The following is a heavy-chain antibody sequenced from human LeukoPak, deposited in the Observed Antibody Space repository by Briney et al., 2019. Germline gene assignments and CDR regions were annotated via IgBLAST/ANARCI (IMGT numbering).Heavy chain of an antibody. V-gene: IGHV4-34*01. J-gene: IGHJ4*02. Sequence: SETLSLTCAVYGGSFSGYYWSWIRQPPGKGLEWIGEINHSGSTNYNPSLKSRVTISVDTSKNQFSLKLSSVTAADTAVYYCARGRGTIFGVVIIPPYFDYWGQGTLVTVSS. D-gene: IGHD3-3*01. CDR1: GGSFSGYY. CDR2: INHSGST. CDR3: ARGRGTIFGVVIIPPYFDY.